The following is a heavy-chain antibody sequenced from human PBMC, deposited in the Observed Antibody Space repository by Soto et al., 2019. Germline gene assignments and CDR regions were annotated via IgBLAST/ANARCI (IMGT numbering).Heavy chain of an antibody. V-gene: IGHV1-2*02. J-gene: IGHJ6*02. CDR2: INPNSGGT. CDR1: GYTFTGYY. Sequence: ASVKASCKASGYTFTGYYMHWVRQAPGQGLEWMGWINPNSGGTNYAQKFQGRVTMTRDTSISTAYMELSRLRSDDTAVYYCARDPPRAYYYYYGMDVWGQGTTVTV. D-gene: IGHD2-21*01. CDR3: ARDPPRAYYYYYGMDV.